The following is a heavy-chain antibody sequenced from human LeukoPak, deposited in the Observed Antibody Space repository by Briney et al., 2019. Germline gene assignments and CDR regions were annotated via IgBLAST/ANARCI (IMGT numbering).Heavy chain of an antibody. CDR1: GGSISSGGYY. CDR2: IYHSGST. V-gene: IGHV4-30-2*01. D-gene: IGHD6-6*01. CDR3: ARRIAARPFDY. J-gene: IGHJ4*02. Sequence: SQTLSLTCTGSGGSISSGGYYWSWIRQPPGKGLEWIAYIYHSGSTYYNPSLKSRVTISVDRSKNQFSLKLSSVTAADTAVYCCARRIAARPFDYWVQGTMVTVPS.